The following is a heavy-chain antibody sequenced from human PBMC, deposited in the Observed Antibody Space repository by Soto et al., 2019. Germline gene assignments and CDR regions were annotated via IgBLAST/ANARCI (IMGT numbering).Heavy chain of an antibody. J-gene: IGHJ4*02. CDR2: MNRDGSEK. D-gene: IGHD7-27*01. Sequence: EVQLVESGGGLVQPGGSLRLSCAASGFTFSSYWMTWARQAPGKGLEWVASMNRDGSEKRYVDSVEGRYTISRDNAKNSLFLQMNSLSPDVTAVYYCGRDPGRRFDYWGQGSLVTVSS. V-gene: IGHV3-7*01. CDR3: GRDPGRRFDY. CDR1: GFTFSSYW.